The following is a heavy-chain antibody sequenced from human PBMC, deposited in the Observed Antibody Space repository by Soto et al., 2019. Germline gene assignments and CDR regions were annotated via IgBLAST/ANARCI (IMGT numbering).Heavy chain of an antibody. D-gene: IGHD3-22*01. CDR3: AGGYYYDSSGYSNFQH. J-gene: IGHJ1*01. V-gene: IGHV1-69*13. CDR2: IIPIFGTT. CDR1: GGTFSSYA. Sequence: GASVKVSCKASGGTFSSYAISWVRQAPGQGLEWMGGIIPIFGTTNYAQKFQGRVTITADESTSTAYMDLSSLRSEDTAVYYCAGGYYYDSSGYSNFQHWGQGTLVTVSS.